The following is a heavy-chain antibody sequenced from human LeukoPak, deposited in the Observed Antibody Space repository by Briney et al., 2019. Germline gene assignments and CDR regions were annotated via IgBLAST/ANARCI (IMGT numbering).Heavy chain of an antibody. CDR1: GYRFSDYY. J-gene: IGHJ4*02. V-gene: IGHV1-2*02. Sequence: ASVKVSCKTSGYRFSDYYMHWVRQAPGQGLEWMGWVNSDTGGTHYAQKFEGRVTMTRDTSISTAYMELSRLKSDDTAVYYCARGYCSGGSCYHFESWGQGTLVTVSS. CDR3: ARGYCSGGSCYHFES. CDR2: VNSDTGGT. D-gene: IGHD2-15*01.